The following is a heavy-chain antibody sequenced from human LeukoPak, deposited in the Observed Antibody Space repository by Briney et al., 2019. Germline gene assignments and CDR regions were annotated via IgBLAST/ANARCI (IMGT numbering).Heavy chain of an antibody. CDR3: ARDAVDTANAV. CDR1: GFTFTTYW. J-gene: IGHJ6*02. CDR2: INSDGSIT. Sequence: GGSLRLSCAASGFTFTTYWMHWVRQAPGKGLVWVLHINSDGSITSYADSVKGRFTISRDNAKNTLYLQMNSLRAEDTAVYYCARDAVDTANAVWGQGTTVTVSS. V-gene: IGHV3-74*01. D-gene: IGHD5-18*01.